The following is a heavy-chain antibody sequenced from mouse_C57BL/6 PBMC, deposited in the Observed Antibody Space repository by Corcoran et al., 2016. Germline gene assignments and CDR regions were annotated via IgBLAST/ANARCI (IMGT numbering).Heavy chain of an antibody. CDR3: ARLELGWYFDV. Sequence: VQLQQSRPELVTPGSSVKISCKASGYTFTDYYMNWVKQSHGKSLEWIGDINPNNGGTSYNQKFKGKATLTVDKSSSTAYMELRSLTSEDSAVYYCARLELGWYFDVWGTGTTVTVSS. D-gene: IGHD4-1*01. CDR2: INPNNGGT. CDR1: GYTFTDYY. J-gene: IGHJ1*03. V-gene: IGHV1-26*01.